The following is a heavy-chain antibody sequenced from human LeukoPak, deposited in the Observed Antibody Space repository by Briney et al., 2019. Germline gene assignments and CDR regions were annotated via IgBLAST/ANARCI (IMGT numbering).Heavy chain of an antibody. J-gene: IGHJ6*03. CDR3: ARDSRRAAAGRWYMDV. D-gene: IGHD6-13*01. Sequence: SETLSLTCTVSGGSISSYYWSWIRQPPGKGLEWIGYIYYSGSTNYNPSLKSRVTISVDTSKNQFSLKLSSVTAADTAVYYCARDSRRAAAGRWYMDVWGKGTTVTVSS. CDR2: IYYSGST. CDR1: GGSISSYY. V-gene: IGHV4-59*01.